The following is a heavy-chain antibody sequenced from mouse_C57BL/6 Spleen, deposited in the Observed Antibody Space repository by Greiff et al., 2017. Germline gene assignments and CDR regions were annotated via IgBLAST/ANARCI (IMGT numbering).Heavy chain of an antibody. J-gene: IGHJ4*01. V-gene: IGHV1-64*01. Sequence: QVQLQQPGAELVKPGASVKLSCKASGYTFTSYWMHWVKQRPGQGLEWIGMIHPNSGSTNYNEKFKSKATLTVDKSSSTAYMQLSSLTSEDSAVYYCARFRDYLYAMDYWGQGTSGTVAS. CDR1: GYTFTSYW. CDR3: ARFRDYLYAMDY. D-gene: IGHD2-4*01. CDR2: IHPNSGST.